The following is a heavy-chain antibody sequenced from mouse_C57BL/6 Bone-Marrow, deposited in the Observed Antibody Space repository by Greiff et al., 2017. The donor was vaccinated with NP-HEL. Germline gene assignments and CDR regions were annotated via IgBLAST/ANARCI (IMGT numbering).Heavy chain of an antibody. CDR2: IYPRDGST. CDR1: GYTFTDYT. V-gene: IGHV1-78*01. CDR3: AGYGLYYGRANRYFDV. D-gene: IGHD1-1*01. J-gene: IGHJ1*03. Sequence: VQLQQSDAELVKPGASVKISCKVSGYTFTDYTIHWMKQRPEQGLEWIGYIYPRDGSTKYNEKFKGKATLTADKSSSTAYMQLNSLRSEDAAVYFCAGYGLYYGRANRYFDVWGTGPTVTVAS.